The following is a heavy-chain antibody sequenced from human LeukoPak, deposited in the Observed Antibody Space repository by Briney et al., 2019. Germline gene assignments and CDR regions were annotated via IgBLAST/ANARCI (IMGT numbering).Heavy chain of an antibody. CDR2: IRSKAYGGTT. J-gene: IGHJ5*02. CDR1: GFTFGDYA. Sequence: GRSLRLSCTASGFTFGDYAMSWVRQAPGKGLEWVGFIRSKAYGGTTEYAASVKGRFTISRDDSKSIAYLQMNSLKTEDTAVYYCTRDPYPLGYCSSTSCYPRGQGTLVTVSS. CDR3: TRDPYPLGYCSSTSCYP. D-gene: IGHD2-2*01. V-gene: IGHV3-49*04.